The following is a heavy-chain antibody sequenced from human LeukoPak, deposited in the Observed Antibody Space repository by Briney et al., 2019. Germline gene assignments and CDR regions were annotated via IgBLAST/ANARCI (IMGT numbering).Heavy chain of an antibody. CDR2: ISSGGGGT. CDR1: GFTFSGCA. CDR3: ATDRCDQWLGVPYHPYGMDV. J-gene: IGHJ6*04. V-gene: IGHV3-23*01. Sequence: GGSLRLSCAASGFTFSGCAMSWVRQAPGKGLEWVGCISSGGGGTNTADSVKVRFSISRDYPKQALYLEMTHLSVEDTAVYYCATDRCDQWLGVPYHPYGMDVSGKGTTVT. D-gene: IGHD6-19*01.